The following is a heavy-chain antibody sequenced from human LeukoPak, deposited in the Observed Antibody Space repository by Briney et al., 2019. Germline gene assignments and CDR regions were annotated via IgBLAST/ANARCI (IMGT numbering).Heavy chain of an antibody. Sequence: GGSLRLSCAASGFTFSSYSMNWVRQAPGKGLEWVSYISSSSSTIYYADSVKGRFTISRDNAKNSLYLQMNSLRAEDTAVYYCAKGNELRWEYYYGMDVWGQGTTVTVSS. CDR1: GFTFSSYS. CDR2: ISSSSSTI. J-gene: IGHJ6*02. V-gene: IGHV3-48*01. D-gene: IGHD3-16*01. CDR3: AKGNELRWEYYYGMDV.